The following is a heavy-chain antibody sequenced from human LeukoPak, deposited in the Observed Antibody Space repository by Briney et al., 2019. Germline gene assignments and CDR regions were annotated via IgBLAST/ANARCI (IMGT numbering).Heavy chain of an antibody. CDR2: IGASGTTT. V-gene: IGHV3-23*01. CDR3: ARQSRDGSKTRGYYFDY. Sequence: PGGSLRLSCAASGFTFSGYAMTWVRQAPGKGLEWVSAIGASGTTTYYADSVKGRFTISRDNSKNTLYLQMNSLRAEDTAVNSCARQSRDGSKTRGYYFDYWGQGTLVTVSS. D-gene: IGHD3-10*01. CDR1: GFTFSGYA. J-gene: IGHJ4*02.